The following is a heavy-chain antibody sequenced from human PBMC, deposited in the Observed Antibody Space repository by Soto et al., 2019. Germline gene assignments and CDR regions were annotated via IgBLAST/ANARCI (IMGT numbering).Heavy chain of an antibody. V-gene: IGHV4-39*01. Sequence: SETLSLTCTVSGGSISSSSYYWGWIRQPPGKGLEWIGSIYYSGSTYYNPSLKSRVTISVDTSKNQFSLKLSSVTAADTAVYYCASREGDFWSYATRNFDYWGQGTLVTVSS. CDR2: IYYSGST. D-gene: IGHD3-3*01. CDR1: GGSISSSSYY. CDR3: ASREGDFWSYATRNFDY. J-gene: IGHJ4*02.